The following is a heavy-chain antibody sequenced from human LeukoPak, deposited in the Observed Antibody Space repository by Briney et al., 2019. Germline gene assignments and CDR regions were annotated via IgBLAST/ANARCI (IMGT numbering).Heavy chain of an antibody. CDR3: AKGRAGMVRGVCDY. Sequence: PGGSLRLSCAPSGFTFSSYGMHWVRQAPGKGLEWVAFIRNDGSIRYYADSLKGRFTISRDNSKNTLYLQMSSLRVDDTAVYYCAKGRAGMVRGVCDYWGQGTLVTVSS. D-gene: IGHD3-10*01. V-gene: IGHV3-30*02. J-gene: IGHJ4*02. CDR2: IRNDGSIR. CDR1: GFTFSSYG.